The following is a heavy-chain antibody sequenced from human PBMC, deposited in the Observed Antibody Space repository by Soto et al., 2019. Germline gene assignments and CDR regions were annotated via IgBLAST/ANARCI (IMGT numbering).Heavy chain of an antibody. J-gene: IGHJ4*02. Sequence: QVRLVQSGAEVKKPGSSVRISCKASGGTFSSHIISWVRQAPGQGPEWMGRIIPILDMTKYAQKFQGRVTXXXXXATSTAYMELTSXRSXDTAMYYCARHXXXSGLPPYFDYWGQGTRVTVSS. CDR2: IIPILDMT. CDR1: GGTFSSHI. V-gene: IGHV1-69*02. D-gene: IGHD6-25*01. CDR3: ARHXXXSGLPPYFDY.